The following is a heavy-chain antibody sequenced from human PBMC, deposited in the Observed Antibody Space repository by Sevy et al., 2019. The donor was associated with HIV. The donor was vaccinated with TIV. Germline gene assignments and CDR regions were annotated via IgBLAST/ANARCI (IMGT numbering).Heavy chain of an antibody. V-gene: IGHV4-61*01. D-gene: IGHD3-22*01. CDR2: VYHTGST. CDR1: GVSVTSDTYY. J-gene: IGHJ4*02. CDR3: AREPYFFDKSGYFWDY. Sequence: SENLSLTCAVSGVSVTSDTYYWSWIRQPPGKGLEWIGYVYHTGSTNYSPSFKSRVTISIDTSKNQFSLRLFSVAAADTTMYYCAREPYFFDKSGYFWDYWGQGILVTVSS.